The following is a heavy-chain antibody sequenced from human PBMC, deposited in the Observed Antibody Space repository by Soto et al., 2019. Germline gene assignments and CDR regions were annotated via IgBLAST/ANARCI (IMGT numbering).Heavy chain of an antibody. CDR2: IYYSGST. Sequence: PSETLSLTCTVSGGSVSSGSYYWSWIRQPPGKGLEWVGYIYYSGSTNYNPSIKSRVTISVDTSKNQFSLKLSSVTAADTAVYYCAREGDGYNSPGWGQGTLVTVSS. CDR1: GGSVSSGSYY. D-gene: IGHD5-12*01. J-gene: IGHJ4*02. V-gene: IGHV4-61*01. CDR3: AREGDGYNSPG.